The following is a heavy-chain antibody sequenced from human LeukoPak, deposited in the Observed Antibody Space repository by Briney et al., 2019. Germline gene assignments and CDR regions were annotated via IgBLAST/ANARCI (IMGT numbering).Heavy chain of an antibody. Sequence: SETLSLTCTVSGGSIGSGPYYWTWIRQPSGKGLEWLGRIFTSGSTNYKSSLKSRVTISLDTSKNQFSLKLSSVTAADTAVYYCAREGGLQHHFDYWGQGTLVTVSS. CDR2: IFTSGST. J-gene: IGHJ4*02. D-gene: IGHD4-11*01. CDR3: AREGGLQHHFDY. CDR1: GGSIGSGPYY. V-gene: IGHV4-61*02.